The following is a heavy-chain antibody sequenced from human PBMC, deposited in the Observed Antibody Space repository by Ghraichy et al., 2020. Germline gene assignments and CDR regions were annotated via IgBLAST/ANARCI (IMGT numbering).Heavy chain of an antibody. CDR3: ARGGWESSPRRAYYYYGMDV. D-gene: IGHD6-6*01. J-gene: IGHJ6*02. CDR2: INHSGST. CDR1: GGSFSGYY. Sequence: SETLSLTCAVYGGSFSGYYWSWIRQPPGKGLEWIGEINHSGSTNYNPSLKSRVTISVDTSKNQFSLKLSSVTAADTAVYYCARGGWESSPRRAYYYYGMDVWGQGTTVTVSS. V-gene: IGHV4-34*01.